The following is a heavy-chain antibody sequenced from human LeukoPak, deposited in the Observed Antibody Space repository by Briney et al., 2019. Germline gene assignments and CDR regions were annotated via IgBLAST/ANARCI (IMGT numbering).Heavy chain of an antibody. CDR2: ISGSGGRT. CDR3: AKGRGYGDYGSTFEY. J-gene: IGHJ4*02. CDR1: GFIFSNYA. Sequence: GGSLRLSCAASGFIFSNYAMTWVRQAPGKGLEWASVISGSGGRTYYIDSVKGRFTISRDNSKNTLYLQMNSLRDDDTAVYYCAKGRGYGDYGSTFEYWGQGTLATVSS. V-gene: IGHV3-23*01. D-gene: IGHD4-17*01.